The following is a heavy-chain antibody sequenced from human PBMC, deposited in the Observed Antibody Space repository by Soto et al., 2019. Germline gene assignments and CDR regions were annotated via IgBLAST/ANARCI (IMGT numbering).Heavy chain of an antibody. CDR1: EYGFTHFW. CDR2: IDPSDSYT. CDR3: ARARSSGPYGANLDS. V-gene: IGHV5-10-1*01. D-gene: IGHD1-26*01. J-gene: IGHJ4*02. Sequence: PGESLKISCEASEYGFTHFWISWVRQIPGKGLEWMGRIDPSDSYTKYSPSFEGHVTFSVDKSTSTAFLQWGGLRASDTAIYYCARARSSGPYGANLDSWGQGTLVTVSS.